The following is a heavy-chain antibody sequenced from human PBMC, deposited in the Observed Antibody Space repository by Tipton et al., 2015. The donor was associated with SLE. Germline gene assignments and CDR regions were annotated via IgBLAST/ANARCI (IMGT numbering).Heavy chain of an antibody. V-gene: IGHV4-39*07. CDR1: GGSISSSSYY. CDR3: ARSGYYDSGSRTLYYFDY. CDR2: IYYSGST. D-gene: IGHD3-10*01. J-gene: IGHJ4*02. Sequence: LRLSCTVSGGSISSSSYYWGWIRQPPGKGLEWIGSIYYSGSTNYNPSLKSRVTISVDTSKNQFSLKLSSVTAADTAVYYCARSGYYDSGSRTLYYFDYWGQGTLVTVSS.